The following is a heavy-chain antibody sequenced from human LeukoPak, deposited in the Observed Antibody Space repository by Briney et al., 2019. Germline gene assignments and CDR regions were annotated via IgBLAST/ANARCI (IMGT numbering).Heavy chain of an antibody. CDR2: IYVGGSDT. J-gene: IGHJ4*02. CDR3: ARLGYCSGGTCYKSYFDY. Sequence: HGESLKISCKGSGSTFPSYWIAWVRPMPGKGLEWMGVIYVGGSDTRYSPSFQGQVTISADKSISTAYLQWGSLKASDTAMYYCARLGYCSGGTCYKSYFDYWGQGTLVTVSS. V-gene: IGHV5-51*01. D-gene: IGHD2-15*01. CDR1: GSTFPSYW.